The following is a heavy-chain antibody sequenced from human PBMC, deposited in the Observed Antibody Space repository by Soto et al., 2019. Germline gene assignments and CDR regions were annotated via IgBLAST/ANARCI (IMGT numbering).Heavy chain of an antibody. CDR1: GFTFDDYA. Sequence: GGSLRLSCAASGFTFDDYAMHWVRQAPGKGLEWVSGISWNSDRIGYADSVKGRFTISRDNAKNSLSLQMNSLRAEDTALYYYAKDKGSSAWYADYWGQGTLVTVSS. D-gene: IGHD6-19*01. J-gene: IGHJ4*02. V-gene: IGHV3-9*01. CDR2: ISWNSDRI. CDR3: AKDKGSSAWYADY.